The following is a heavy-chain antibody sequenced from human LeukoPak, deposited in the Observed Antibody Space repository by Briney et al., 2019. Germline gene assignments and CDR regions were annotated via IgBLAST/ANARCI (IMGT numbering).Heavy chain of an antibody. CDR3: ARGVRIVVVPAAAPGGIYYFDY. D-gene: IGHD2-2*01. Sequence: ASVKVSCKASGYTFTSYDINWVRQATGQGLEWMGWMNPNSGNAGYAQKFQGRVTMTRNTSITTAYMELSSLRSEDTAVYYCARGVRIVVVPAAAPGGIYYFDYWGQGTLVTVSS. J-gene: IGHJ4*02. CDR2: MNPNSGNA. V-gene: IGHV1-8*01. CDR1: GYTFTSYD.